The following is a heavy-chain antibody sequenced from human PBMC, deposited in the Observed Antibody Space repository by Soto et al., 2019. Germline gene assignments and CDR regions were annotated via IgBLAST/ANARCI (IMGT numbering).Heavy chain of an antibody. J-gene: IGHJ4*02. CDR2: IWYDGSNK. CDR1: GFTFSSYG. CDR3: ARNPPEETPTEQQLAHFDY. D-gene: IGHD6-13*01. Sequence: HPGGSLRLSCTASGFTFSSYGMHWVRQAPGKGLEWVAVIWYDGSNKYYADSVKGRFTISRDNSKNTLYLQMNSLRAEDTAVYYSARNPPEETPTEQQLAHFDYWGQGNLVTVSS. V-gene: IGHV3-33*01.